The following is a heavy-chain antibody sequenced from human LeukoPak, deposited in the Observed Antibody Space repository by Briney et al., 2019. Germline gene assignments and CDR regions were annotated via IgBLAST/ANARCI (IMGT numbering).Heavy chain of an antibody. CDR3: ARQGDYDILTGYYISY. CDR1: GGPINSSSYH. Sequence: SETLSLTCTVSGGPINSSSYHWGWIRQPQGKGLGLFGSIYYSGSPYYNPSLKSRVTISVDTYKNQFSLKLSSVTAADTAVYYCARQGDYDILTGYYISYWGQGTLVTVSS. J-gene: IGHJ4*02. CDR2: IYYSGSP. D-gene: IGHD3-9*01. V-gene: IGHV4-39*01.